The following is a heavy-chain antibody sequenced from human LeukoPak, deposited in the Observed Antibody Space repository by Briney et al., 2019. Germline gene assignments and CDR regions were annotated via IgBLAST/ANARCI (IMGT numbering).Heavy chain of an antibody. CDR3: ARGQVGDSSPFDY. CDR2: INPNSGGT. CDR1: GYTFTGYY. Sequence: ASVKVSRKASGYTFTGYYMHWVRQAPGQGLEWMGWINPNSGGTNYAQKFQGWVTMTRDTSISTAYMELSRLRSDDTAVYYCARGQVGDSSPFDYWGQGTLVTVSS. J-gene: IGHJ4*02. V-gene: IGHV1-2*04. D-gene: IGHD6-13*01.